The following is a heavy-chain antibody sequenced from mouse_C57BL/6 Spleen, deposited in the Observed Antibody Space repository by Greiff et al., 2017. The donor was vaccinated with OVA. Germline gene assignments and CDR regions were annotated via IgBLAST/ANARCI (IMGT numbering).Heavy chain of an antibody. D-gene: IGHD1-1*01. J-gene: IGHJ4*01. Sequence: QVHVKQSGPELVKPGASVKISCKASGYTFTDYYINWVKQRPGQGLEWIGWIFPGRGSTYYNEKFKGKATLTIDKSSSTAYMLLSSLTSEDSAVYFCARKLLTTDAMDDWGQGTSVTVSS. CDR3: ARKLLTTDAMDD. CDR1: GYTFTDYY. CDR2: IFPGRGST. V-gene: IGHV1-75*01.